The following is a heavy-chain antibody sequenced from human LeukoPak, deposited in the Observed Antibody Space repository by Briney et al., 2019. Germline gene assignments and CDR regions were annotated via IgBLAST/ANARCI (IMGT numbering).Heavy chain of an antibody. V-gene: IGHV1-2*02. CDR3: ASVAPASTNY. D-gene: IGHD6-13*01. J-gene: IGHJ4*02. CDR1: GYTFTAYY. Sequence: GASVKVSCKASGYTFTAYYMHWVRQAPGQGLEWMGWINPNSGGTNYAQKFQGSVTITRDMSTSTPYMELRRMRSDDTAVYYCASVAPASTNYWGQGTLVTVSS. CDR2: INPNSGGT.